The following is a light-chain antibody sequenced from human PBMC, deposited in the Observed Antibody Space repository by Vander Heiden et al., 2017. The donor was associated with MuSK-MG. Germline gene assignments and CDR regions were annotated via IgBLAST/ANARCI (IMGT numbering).Light chain of an antibody. CDR3: QQYGSSFT. CDR1: QSVSANY. J-gene: IGKJ5*01. CDR2: GIS. V-gene: IGKV3-20*01. Sequence: IVLTQSPDTLSQSQGESAPLSCRASQSVSANYLAWYQQKPGQAPSLLIYGISSRAAGVPDRCSGSGSGTDFTRTISRLEPEDFAGYYCQQYGSSFTFGQGTRLEIK.